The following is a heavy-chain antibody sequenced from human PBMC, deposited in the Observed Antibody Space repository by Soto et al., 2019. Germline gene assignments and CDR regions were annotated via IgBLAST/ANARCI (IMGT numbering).Heavy chain of an antibody. CDR3: ARGLEYQFRPFDY. Sequence: SETLSLTCAVYGGSVSGYYWSWIRQPPGKGLEWIGEINHSGSTNYNPSLKSRVTISVDTSKNQFSLKLSSVTAADTAVYYCARGLEYQFRPFDYWGQGTLVTVSS. J-gene: IGHJ4*02. V-gene: IGHV4-34*01. CDR1: GGSVSGYY. CDR2: INHSGST. D-gene: IGHD2-2*01.